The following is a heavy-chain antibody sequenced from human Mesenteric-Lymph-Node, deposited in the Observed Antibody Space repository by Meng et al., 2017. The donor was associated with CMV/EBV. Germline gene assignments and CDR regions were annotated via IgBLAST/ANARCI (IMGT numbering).Heavy chain of an antibody. Sequence: GESLKISCAASGFTFSSYAMSWVRQAPGKGLEWVSVIYSGGSTYYADSVKGRFTISRDNSKNTLYLQMNSLRAEDTAVYYCARAGGLASAFDIWGQGTMVTVSS. CDR2: IYSGGST. D-gene: IGHD3-16*01. CDR3: ARAGGLASAFDI. J-gene: IGHJ3*02. V-gene: IGHV3-66*02. CDR1: GFTFSSYA.